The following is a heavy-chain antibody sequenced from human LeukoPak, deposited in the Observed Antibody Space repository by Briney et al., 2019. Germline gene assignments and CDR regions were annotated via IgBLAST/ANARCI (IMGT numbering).Heavy chain of an antibody. Sequence: PSETLSLTCTVSGGSISSSSYYWGWIRQPPGKGLEWIGSIYYSGSTYYNPSLKSRVTISVDTSKNQFSLKLSPVTAADTAVYYCARRGMATSYFDYWGQGTLVTVSS. CDR3: ARRGMATSYFDY. J-gene: IGHJ4*02. V-gene: IGHV4-39*01. CDR1: GGSISSSSYY. D-gene: IGHD5-24*01. CDR2: IYYSGST.